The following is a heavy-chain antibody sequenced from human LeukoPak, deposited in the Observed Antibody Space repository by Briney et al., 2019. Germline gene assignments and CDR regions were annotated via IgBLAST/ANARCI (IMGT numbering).Heavy chain of an antibody. J-gene: IGHJ4*02. V-gene: IGHV3-23*01. D-gene: IGHD3-16*01. CDR2: ISGSGGST. Sequence: TGGSLRLSCAASGFTFSSYAMSWVRQAPGKGLEWVSAISGSGGSTYYADSVKGRFTISRDNSKNTLYLQMNSLRAEDTAVYFCAGGISEGHPITSIDYWGQGTLVSVSS. CDR1: GFTFSSYA. CDR3: AGGISEGHPITSIDY.